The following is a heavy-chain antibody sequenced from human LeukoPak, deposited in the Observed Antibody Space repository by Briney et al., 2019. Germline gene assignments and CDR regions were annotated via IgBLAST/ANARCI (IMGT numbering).Heavy chain of an antibody. J-gene: IGHJ6*03. V-gene: IGHV1-2*02. CDR3: ASPLGLRYFDSRLDMDV. D-gene: IGHD3-9*01. CDR2: INPNNGDT. CDR1: GYSLPAKF. Sequence: GASVKVSCKASGYSLPAKFMHWVRQAPGQGLEWMGWINPNNGDTTYTQKFQGRVTMTRDTSISTAYLELSRLRSDDTAVYYCASPLGLRYFDSRLDMDVWGKGTTVTVSS.